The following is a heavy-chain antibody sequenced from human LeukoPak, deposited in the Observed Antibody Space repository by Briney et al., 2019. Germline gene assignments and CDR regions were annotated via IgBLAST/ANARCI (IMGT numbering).Heavy chain of an antibody. CDR1: GGSISTYY. J-gene: IGHJ4*02. Sequence: SETLSLTCTVSGGSISTYYWSWIRQPPGKGLEWIGYIYYSGSTNYNPSLKSRVTISVDTSKNQFSLKLSSVTATDTAVYYCARDRSEFDYWGQGTLVTVSS. V-gene: IGHV4-59*01. CDR3: ARDRSEFDY. CDR2: IYYSGST.